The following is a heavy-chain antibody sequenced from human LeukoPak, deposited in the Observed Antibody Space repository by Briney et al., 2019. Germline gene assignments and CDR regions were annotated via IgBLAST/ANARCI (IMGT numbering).Heavy chain of an antibody. CDR3: ARAGYDFWSGYRGPDYFDS. CDR1: GGSISGYY. V-gene: IGHV4-59*01. D-gene: IGHD3-3*01. Sequence: PSETLSLTCTVSGGSISGYYWSWIRQPPGMPLEWIGYMYYIGTTNYNPSPKNQVTISVVTSKSQFSLKLRFVTAADTAVYYCARAGYDFWSGYRGPDYFDSWGQGTLVTVSS. CDR2: MYYIGTT. J-gene: IGHJ4*02.